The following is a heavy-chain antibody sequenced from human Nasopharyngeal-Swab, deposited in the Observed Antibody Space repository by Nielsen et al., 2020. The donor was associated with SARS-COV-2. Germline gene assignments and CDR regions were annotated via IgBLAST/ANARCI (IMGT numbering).Heavy chain of an antibody. CDR3: ARDTRIAARRWFDP. J-gene: IGHJ5*02. CDR2: IYYSGST. CDR1: GGSISSSSYY. Sequence: SETLSLTCTVSGGSISSSSYYWGWIRQPPGKGLEWIGYIYYSGSTNYNPSLKSRVTISVDTSKNQFSLKLSSVTAADTAVYYCARDTRIAARRWFDPWGQGTLVTVSS. V-gene: IGHV4-61*01. D-gene: IGHD6-6*01.